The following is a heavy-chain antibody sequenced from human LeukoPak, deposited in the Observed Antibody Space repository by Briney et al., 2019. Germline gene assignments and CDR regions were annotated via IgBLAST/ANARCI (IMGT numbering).Heavy chain of an antibody. CDR2: IYYSGST. V-gene: IGHV4-59*01. CDR3: ARNRIAAADYYYYYGMDV. Sequence: SETLSLTCTVSGGSISSYYWSWIRQPPGKGLEWIGYIYYSGSTNYNPSLKSRVTISVDTSKNQFSLKLSSVTAADTAVHYCARNRIAAADYYYYYGMDVWGQGTTVTVSS. J-gene: IGHJ6*02. D-gene: IGHD6-13*01. CDR1: GGSISSYY.